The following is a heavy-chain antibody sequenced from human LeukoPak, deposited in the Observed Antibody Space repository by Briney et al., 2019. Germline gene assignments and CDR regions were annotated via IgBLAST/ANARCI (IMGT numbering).Heavy chain of an antibody. Sequence: ASVKVSCKASGYTFTSYDFNWVRQATGQGLDWMGWMNPNSGNTGYAQKFQGRVTMTRNTSISTAYMELSSLRSEDTAVYYCARPQPGVDWSPGFDYWGQGTLVTVSS. V-gene: IGHV1-8*01. CDR2: MNPNSGNT. J-gene: IGHJ4*02. D-gene: IGHD3-9*01. CDR1: GYTFTSYD. CDR3: ARPQPGVDWSPGFDY.